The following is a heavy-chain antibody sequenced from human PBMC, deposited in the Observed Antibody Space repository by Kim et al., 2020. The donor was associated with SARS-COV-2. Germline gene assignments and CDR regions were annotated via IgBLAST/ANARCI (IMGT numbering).Heavy chain of an antibody. CDR2: GHHIGSA. D-gene: IGHD2-21*01. Sequence: SETLSLTCIVSSDSITSYYWNWIRQPPGKGLEWDGFGHHIGSAISDPSLKSRVTISLATSKNQPSLNLNSVTAAATAVYYCARGGDRGNPVVKVFGVW. V-gene: IGHV4-59*01. J-gene: IGHJ3*01. CDR1: SDSITSYY. CDR3: ARGGDRGNPVVKVFGV.